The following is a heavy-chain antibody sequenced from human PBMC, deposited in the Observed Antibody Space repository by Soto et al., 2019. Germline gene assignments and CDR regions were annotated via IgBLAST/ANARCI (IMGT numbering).Heavy chain of an antibody. Sequence: GESLKISCQGCGYYFSDYWIGWVRQMPGRGLEWMGIIHPRDSDTKYSPSFQGHVTFSVDTSTSTAFLYWNSLKASDTAIYYCARQYYNFWSGSYSGSSYFDFWGRGTLVTVSS. CDR3: ARQYYNFWSGSYSGSSYFDF. J-gene: IGHJ2*01. V-gene: IGHV5-51*01. CDR2: IHPRDSDT. CDR1: GYYFSDYW. D-gene: IGHD3-3*01.